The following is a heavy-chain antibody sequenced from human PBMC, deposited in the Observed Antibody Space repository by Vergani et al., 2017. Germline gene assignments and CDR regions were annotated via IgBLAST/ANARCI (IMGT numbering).Heavy chain of an antibody. CDR3: ARIQVKYYYDSSGYYPPYY. J-gene: IGHJ4*02. V-gene: IGHV3-30-3*01. CDR1: GFTFSSYA. Sequence: QVQLVESGGGVVQPVRSLRLSCAASGFTFSSYAMHWVRQAPGKGLEWVAVISYDGSNKYYADSVKGRFTISRDNSKNTLYLQMNSLRAEDTAVYYCARIQVKYYYDSSGYYPPYYWGQGTLVTVSS. D-gene: IGHD3-22*01. CDR2: ISYDGSNK.